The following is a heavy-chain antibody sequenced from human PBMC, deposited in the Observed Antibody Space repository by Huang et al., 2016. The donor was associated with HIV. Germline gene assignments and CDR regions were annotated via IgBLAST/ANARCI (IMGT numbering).Heavy chain of an antibody. Sequence: QVHLVQSGAEVKKPGSSVKVSCKASGNSFTSLPITCVRQAAGQVLEWRGGSGPMLVSATYEQKFRCRCTISADESTSTSYMELSSLRSDDTAVYYCATSTPMLGESGGWSGKVVITENVPYVDWGQGTLVTVSS. D-gene: IGHD3-22*01. CDR2: SGPMLVSA. J-gene: IGHJ4*02. CDR3: ATSTPMLGESGGWSGKVVITENVPYVD. CDR1: GNSFTSLP. V-gene: IGHV1-69*01.